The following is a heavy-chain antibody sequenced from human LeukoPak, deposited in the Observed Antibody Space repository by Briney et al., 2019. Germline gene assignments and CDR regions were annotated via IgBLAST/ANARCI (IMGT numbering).Heavy chain of an antibody. CDR2: INPSGGST. Sequence: ASVKVSCKASGYTFTSYYMHWVRQAPGQGLEWMGIINPSGGSTSYAQKFQGRVTMTRDMSTSTVYMELSSLRSEDTAVYYCANRPITMVRGVIISGDYWGQGTLVTVSS. D-gene: IGHD3-10*01. CDR1: GYTFTSYY. CDR3: ANRPITMVRGVIISGDY. J-gene: IGHJ4*02. V-gene: IGHV1-46*01.